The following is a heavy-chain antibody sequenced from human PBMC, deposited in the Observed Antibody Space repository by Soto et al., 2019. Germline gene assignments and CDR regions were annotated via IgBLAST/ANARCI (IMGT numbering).Heavy chain of an antibody. CDR3: VRGMGYYYDSSGYSPPAIWFDY. Sequence: TSETLSLTCTVSGGSISSGDYYWSWIRQPPGKGLEWIGYIYYSGRTYYNTSLKSQVTISVDTSKNQLSLKMSTKTAADTAVYNCVRGMGYYYDSSGYSPPAIWFDYWGQGTLVTVSS. J-gene: IGHJ4*02. V-gene: IGHV4-30-4*01. CDR1: GGSISSGDYY. D-gene: IGHD3-22*01. CDR2: IYYSGRT.